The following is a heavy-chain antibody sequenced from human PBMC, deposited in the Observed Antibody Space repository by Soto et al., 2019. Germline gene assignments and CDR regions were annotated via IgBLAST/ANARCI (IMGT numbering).Heavy chain of an antibody. CDR2: IIPIFGTA. CDR1: GGTFSSYA. Sequence: ASVKVSCKASGGTFSSYAISWVRQAPGQGLEWMGGIIPIFGTANYAQKFQGRVTITADESTSTAYMELSSLRSEDTAVYYCATPGAIDGSGSYYFDYWGQGTLVTVSS. CDR3: ATPGAIDGSGSYYFDY. D-gene: IGHD3-10*01. V-gene: IGHV1-69*13. J-gene: IGHJ4*02.